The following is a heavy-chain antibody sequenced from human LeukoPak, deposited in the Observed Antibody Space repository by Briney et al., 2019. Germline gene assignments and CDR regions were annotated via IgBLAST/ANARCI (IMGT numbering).Heavy chain of an antibody. Sequence: SETLSLACTVSGGSISSYYWSWIRQPAGKGLVWIGRIYTSGSTNYNPSLKSRVTMSVDTSKNQFSLKLSSVTAADTAVYYCARDGIAVAPNWFDPWGQGTLVTVSS. CDR1: GGSISSYY. CDR2: IYTSGST. D-gene: IGHD6-19*01. J-gene: IGHJ5*02. V-gene: IGHV4-4*07. CDR3: ARDGIAVAPNWFDP.